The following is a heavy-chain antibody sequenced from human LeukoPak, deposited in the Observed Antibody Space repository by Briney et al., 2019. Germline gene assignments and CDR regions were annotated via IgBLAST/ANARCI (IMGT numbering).Heavy chain of an antibody. D-gene: IGHD3-9*01. J-gene: IGHJ4*02. CDR3: ARVLYFDWLDAY. CDR1: EFTFRSYS. CDR2: ISSSGDYI. V-gene: IGHV3-21*01. Sequence: GGSLRLSCAAPEFTFRSYSMNWVRQAPGKGLKWVSSISSSGDYIYYADSVKGRFTISRDNAKSSLFLQMNSLRAEDTAVYYCARVLYFDWLDAYWGQGTLVTVCS.